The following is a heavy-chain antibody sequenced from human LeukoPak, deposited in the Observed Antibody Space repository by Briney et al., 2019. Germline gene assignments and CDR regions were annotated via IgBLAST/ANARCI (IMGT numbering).Heavy chain of an antibody. J-gene: IGHJ4*02. CDR2: ITENGSTK. Sequence: PGRSLRLSCAASGFTFSPHTMHWVRQAPGKGLEWVAVITENGSTKYYAESVKGRFSVSRDDSKNTLHLQISSLTTDDTAVYFCVRQSEGLDYWGQGTLVTVSS. CDR1: GFTFSPHT. CDR3: VRQSEGLDY. V-gene: IGHV3-30-3*01. D-gene: IGHD5/OR15-5a*01.